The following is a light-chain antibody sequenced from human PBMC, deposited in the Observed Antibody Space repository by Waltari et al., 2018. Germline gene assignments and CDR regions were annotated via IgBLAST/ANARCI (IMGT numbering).Light chain of an antibody. Sequence: DIQMTQSPSSLSASIGDRVTITCRASQYINSHLNWYQQKPGKAPKVLIYGATILQSGVPSRFTVSGAGTGFTLTISSLQPEDFATYYCQQSFRSPRTFGPGTTVDIK. CDR3: QQSFRSPRT. V-gene: IGKV1-39*01. J-gene: IGKJ3*01. CDR2: GAT. CDR1: QYINSH.